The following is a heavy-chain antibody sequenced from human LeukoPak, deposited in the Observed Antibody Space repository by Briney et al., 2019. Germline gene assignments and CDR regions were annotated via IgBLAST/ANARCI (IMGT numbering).Heavy chain of an antibody. Sequence: GGSLRLSCAASGFTFSSYAMHGVRQAPGKGLEGVAVISYDGSNKYYADSVKGRFTSTRDNAKNTLELKMNSRRGEGRAVYYCARVVPAYYYGSGSSPDYWGQGTLVTVSS. CDR2: ISYDGSNK. D-gene: IGHD3-10*01. CDR1: GFTFSSYA. V-gene: IGHV3-30-3*01. CDR3: ARVVPAYYYGSGSSPDY. J-gene: IGHJ4*02.